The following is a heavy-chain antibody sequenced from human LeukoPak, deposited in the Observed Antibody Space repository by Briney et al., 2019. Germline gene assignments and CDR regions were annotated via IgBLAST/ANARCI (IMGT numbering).Heavy chain of an antibody. J-gene: IGHJ6*03. V-gene: IGHV3-30*02. D-gene: IGHD3-9*01. Sequence: PGGSLRLSCAASGFTFSSYGMHWVRQAPGKGLEWVAFIRYDGSNKYYADSVKGRFTISRDNSKNTLYLQMNSLRAEDTAVYYCARPVDNYYYYYYMDVWGKGTTVTVSS. CDR1: GFTFSSYG. CDR2: IRYDGSNK. CDR3: ARPVDNYYYYYYMDV.